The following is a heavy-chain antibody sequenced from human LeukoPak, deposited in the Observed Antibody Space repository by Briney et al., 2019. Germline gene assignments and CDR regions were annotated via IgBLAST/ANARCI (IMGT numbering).Heavy chain of an antibody. CDR2: IYYSGST. CDR1: GGSISSSSYY. Sequence: SETLSLTCTVSGGSISSSSYYWGWSRQPPGKGLEWIGSIYYSGSTYYNPSLKSRVTISVDTSKNQFSLKLSSVTAADTAVYXXASISSSWELIFDYWGQGTLVTVSS. J-gene: IGHJ4*02. D-gene: IGHD6-13*01. CDR3: ASISSSWELIFDY. V-gene: IGHV4-39*01.